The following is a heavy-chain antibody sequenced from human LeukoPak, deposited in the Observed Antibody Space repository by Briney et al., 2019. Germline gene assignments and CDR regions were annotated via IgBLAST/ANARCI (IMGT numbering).Heavy chain of an antibody. D-gene: IGHD4-23*01. CDR2: IYYSGNT. J-gene: IGHJ3*02. Sequence: PSETLSLTCTVSGDSISSSSYYWGWIRQPPGKGLEWIGSIYYSGNTCYNQSLKSRVTISVDTSKNQFSLKLSSVTAADTAGYYCARDNGGNSPLADIWGQGTMVTVSS. CDR3: ARDNGGNSPLADI. V-gene: IGHV4-39*07. CDR1: GDSISSSSYY.